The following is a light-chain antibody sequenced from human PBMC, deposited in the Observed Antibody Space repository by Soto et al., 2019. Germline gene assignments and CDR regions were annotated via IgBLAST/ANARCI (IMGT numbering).Light chain of an antibody. CDR3: QQYDNVPLT. CDR2: EAS. Sequence: DIQMTQSPSSLSASVGDRVTITCQASQDITNDLNWYQQKPGKAPKVLIYEASNLETGVPSRFSGSGSGTDFTFTISSLQPEDMATYFCQQYDNVPLTLGGGTKLELK. V-gene: IGKV1-33*01. J-gene: IGKJ4*01. CDR1: QDITND.